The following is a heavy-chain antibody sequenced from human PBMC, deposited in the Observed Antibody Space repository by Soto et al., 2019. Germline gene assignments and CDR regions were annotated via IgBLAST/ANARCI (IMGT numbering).Heavy chain of an antibody. CDR1: GFSLNTRGVG. Sequence: QITLKESGPTLVKPTQTLTLTCAFSGFSLNTRGVGVGWIRQPPGKALEWLALIYWDNDKRYSPSLKSRLTIXKXSPNNHLVLMMTDMDPVDTATYYCAHNNYYGSGSVYWGQGTLVTVSS. CDR2: IYWDNDK. CDR3: AHNNYYGSGSVY. V-gene: IGHV2-5*02. D-gene: IGHD3-10*01. J-gene: IGHJ4*02.